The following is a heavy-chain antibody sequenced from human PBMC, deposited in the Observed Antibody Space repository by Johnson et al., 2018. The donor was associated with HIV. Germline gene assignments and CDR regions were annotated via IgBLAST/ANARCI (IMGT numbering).Heavy chain of an antibody. CDR3: AKDRDLNYDFWSGSDDAFDI. J-gene: IGHJ3*02. D-gene: IGHD3-3*01. V-gene: IGHV3-66*03. Sequence: VQLVESGGGLIQSGGSLRLSCAASGFTVSSNYMSWVRQAPGKGLEWVSVIYSGGSTYYADSVTGRFTISRDNSKTTLYLQMNSRRAEDTAVYYCAKDRDLNYDFWSGSDDAFDIWGQGTMVTVSS. CDR1: GFTVSSNY. CDR2: IYSGGST.